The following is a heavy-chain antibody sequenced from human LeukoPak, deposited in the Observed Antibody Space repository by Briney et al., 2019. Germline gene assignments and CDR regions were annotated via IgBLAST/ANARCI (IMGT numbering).Heavy chain of an antibody. CDR2: INPSGGIT. V-gene: IGHV1-46*03. CDR3: ARGARLLGGFDY. CDR1: VYTFTSNY. D-gene: IGHD6-6*01. J-gene: IGHJ4*02. Sequence: ASVKVSCKASVYTFTSNYMHWVRQAPGQGLEWMGIINPSGGITSYAQKFQGRVTMTRDTSTGTVYMELSSLRSEDTAVYYCARGARLLGGFDYWGQGTLVTVSS.